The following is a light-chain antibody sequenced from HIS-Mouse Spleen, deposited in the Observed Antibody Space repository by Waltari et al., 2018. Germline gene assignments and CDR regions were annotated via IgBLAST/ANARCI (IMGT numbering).Light chain of an antibody. CDR1: SSNIGSNT. CDR3: AAWDDGLNGNYV. Sequence: QSVLTQPPSASGTPGQRVTISCSGSSSNIGSNTVTWYQQLPGTAPKLLIYSNNQRPSGVPDRFSGSKSGTSASLAISGLQSEDEADYYCAAWDDGLNGNYVFGTGTKVTVL. CDR2: SNN. V-gene: IGLV1-44*01. J-gene: IGLJ1*01.